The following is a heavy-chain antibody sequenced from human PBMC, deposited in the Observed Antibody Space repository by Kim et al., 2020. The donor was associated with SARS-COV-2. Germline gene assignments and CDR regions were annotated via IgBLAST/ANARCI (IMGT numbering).Heavy chain of an antibody. V-gene: IGHV3-21*01. CDR3: ARDQRGDHGDYSSNNWFDP. CDR2: ITSSSSYI. Sequence: GSLRLSCAASGFTFSSYSMNWVRQAPGKGLEWVSSITSSSSYIYYADSVTGRFTISRDNAKNSLYLQMNSLTAEDTALYYCARDQRGDHGDYSSNNWFDPWGQGTLVTVSS. J-gene: IGHJ5*02. CDR1: GFTFSSYS. D-gene: IGHD4-17*01.